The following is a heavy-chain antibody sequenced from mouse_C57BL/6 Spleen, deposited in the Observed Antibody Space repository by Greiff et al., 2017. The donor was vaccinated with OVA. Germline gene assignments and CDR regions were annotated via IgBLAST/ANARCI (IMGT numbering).Heavy chain of an antibody. J-gene: IGHJ4*01. CDR3: ARENYYGSNYGYYAMDY. D-gene: IGHD1-1*01. V-gene: IGHV1-22*01. CDR1: GYTFTDYN. Sequence: VQLQQSGPELVKPGASVKMSCKASGYTFTDYNMHWVKQSHGKSLEWIGYINPNNGGTSYNQKFKGKATLTVNKSSSTAYMELRSLTSEDSAVYYCARENYYGSNYGYYAMDYWGQGTSVTVSS. CDR2: INPNNGGT.